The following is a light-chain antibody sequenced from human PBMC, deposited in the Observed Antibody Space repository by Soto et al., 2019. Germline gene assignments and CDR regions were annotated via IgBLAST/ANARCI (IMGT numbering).Light chain of an antibody. V-gene: IGKV3-20*01. CDR3: QQYGNSPLT. CDR1: QSVSSSS. Sequence: EIVLTQSPGTLSLSPGERVTLSCRASQSVSSSSLAWYQQRPGQAPRLLISGASSRATGIPDRFSGSGSGTDFTLTISRLEPEDFAVYYCQQYGNSPLTFGGWTKVDIK. J-gene: IGKJ4*01. CDR2: GAS.